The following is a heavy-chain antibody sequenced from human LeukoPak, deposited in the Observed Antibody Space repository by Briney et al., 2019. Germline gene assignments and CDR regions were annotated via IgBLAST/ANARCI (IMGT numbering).Heavy chain of an antibody. J-gene: IGHJ6*02. CDR1: GGSISSYY. D-gene: IGHD3-10*01. CDR2: INHSGST. Sequence: PSETLSLTCTVSGGSISSYYWSWIRQPPGKGLEWIGEINHSGSTNYNPSLKSRVTISVDTSKNQFSLKLSSVTAADTAVYYCASYLPSYYYGSGSYYKGYYYGMDVWGQGTTVTVSS. V-gene: IGHV4-34*01. CDR3: ASYLPSYYYGSGSYYKGYYYGMDV.